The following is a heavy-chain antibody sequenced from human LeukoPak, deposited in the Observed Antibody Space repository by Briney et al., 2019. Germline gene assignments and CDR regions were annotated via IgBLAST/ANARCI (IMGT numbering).Heavy chain of an antibody. CDR3: AREYCSGGSCYYFDY. CDR1: GFTFSSYW. D-gene: IGHD2-15*01. CDR2: IKQDGSEK. Sequence: PGGSLRLSCAASGFTFSSYWMSWVRQAPGKGREGVANIKQDGSEKYYVDSVKGRFTISRDNAKNSLYLQMNSLRAEDTAVYYCAREYCSGGSCYYFDYWGQGTLVTVSS. J-gene: IGHJ4*02. V-gene: IGHV3-7*01.